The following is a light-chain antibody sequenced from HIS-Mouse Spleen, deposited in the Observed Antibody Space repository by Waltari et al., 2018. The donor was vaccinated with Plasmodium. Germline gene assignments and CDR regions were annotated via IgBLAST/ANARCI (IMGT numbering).Light chain of an antibody. Sequence: EIVMTQSPATLSVSPGERATLSCRASQSVSSNLAWYQQKPGQAPRLLIYGASTRATGIPARFSGSGSGTEFTLSISSLQFEDFAVYYCHQYNNWPAWTFGQGTKVEIK. CDR1: QSVSSN. CDR2: GAS. J-gene: IGKJ1*01. V-gene: IGKV3-15*01. CDR3: HQYNNWPAWT.